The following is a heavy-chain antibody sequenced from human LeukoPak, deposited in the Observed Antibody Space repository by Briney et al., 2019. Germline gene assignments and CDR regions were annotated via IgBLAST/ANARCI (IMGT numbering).Heavy chain of an antibody. CDR2: ISYDGSNK. CDR3: GGGYEWIDY. CDR1: GFTFSSYG. D-gene: IGHD5-12*01. Sequence: GGSLRLSCAASGFTFSSYGMHWVRQAPGKGLEWVAVISYDGSNKYYADSVKGRFTISRDNSKNTLYLQMNSLRADDTAVYYCGGGYEWIDYWGQGTLVTVSS. J-gene: IGHJ4*02. V-gene: IGHV3-30*03.